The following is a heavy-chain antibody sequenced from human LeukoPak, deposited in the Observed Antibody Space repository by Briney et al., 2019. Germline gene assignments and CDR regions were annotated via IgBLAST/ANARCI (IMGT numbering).Heavy chain of an antibody. D-gene: IGHD6-13*01. J-gene: IGHJ3*02. V-gene: IGHV4-4*07. CDR2: IYTSGST. CDR1: GGSFSSYY. CDR3: ARDLTGSSWYQVGWAFDI. Sequence: SETLSLTCTVSGGSFSSYYWSWIRQPAGKGLEWIGRIYTSGSTNYNPSLKSRVTMSVDTSKNQFSLKLSSVTAADTAVYYCARDLTGSSWYQVGWAFDIWGQGTMVTVSS.